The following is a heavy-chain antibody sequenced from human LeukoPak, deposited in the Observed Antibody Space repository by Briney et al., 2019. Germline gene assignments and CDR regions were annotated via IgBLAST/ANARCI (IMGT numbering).Heavy chain of an antibody. Sequence: GGSLRLSCAASGFTFSTYWMCWVRKAPGKGLEWVANINGDGSETYFVDSVRGRFTISRDNTKNPLSLQINSVRAEDTALYYCATDADYKWDYWGQGTLVTVSS. CDR1: GFTFSTYW. V-gene: IGHV3-7*01. J-gene: IGHJ4*02. D-gene: IGHD4-11*01. CDR3: ATDADYKWDY. CDR2: INGDGSET.